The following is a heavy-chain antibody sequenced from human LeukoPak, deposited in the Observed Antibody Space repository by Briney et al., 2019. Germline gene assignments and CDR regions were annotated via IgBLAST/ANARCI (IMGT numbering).Heavy chain of an antibody. V-gene: IGHV3-30*02. CDR3: ARDHRANPIWFGESLEYFDL. CDR2: IRYDGSNK. CDR1: GFTFSSYG. D-gene: IGHD3-10*01. Sequence: PGGSLRLSCAASGFTFSSYGMHWVRQAPGKGLEWVAFIRYDGSNKYYADSVKGRFTISRDNSKNTLYLQMNSLRAEDTAVYYCARDHRANPIWFGESLEYFDLWGRGTLVTVSS. J-gene: IGHJ2*01.